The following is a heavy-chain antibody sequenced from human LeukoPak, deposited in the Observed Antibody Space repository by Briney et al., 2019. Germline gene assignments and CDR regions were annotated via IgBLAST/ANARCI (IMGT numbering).Heavy chain of an antibody. CDR3: ATDQAAGADY. CDR2: IWYDGSNK. J-gene: IGHJ4*02. V-gene: IGHV3-33*01. Sequence: GRSLRLSCAASGFTFSSYDMHWVRQAPGKGLEWVAVIWYDGSNKYYADSVKGRFTISRDNSKNTLYLQMNRLRAEDTAVYYCATDQAAGADYWGQGTLVTVSS. D-gene: IGHD6-13*01. CDR1: GFTFSSYD.